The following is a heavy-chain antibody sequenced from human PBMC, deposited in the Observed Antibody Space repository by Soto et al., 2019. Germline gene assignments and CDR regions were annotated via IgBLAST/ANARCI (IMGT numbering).Heavy chain of an antibody. V-gene: IGHV1-18*01. CDR3: ARDLYTVTTLMPYYYYYYGMDV. CDR2: ISAYNGNT. D-gene: IGHD4-17*01. J-gene: IGHJ6*02. Sequence: ASVKVSCKASGYTFTSYGISWVRQAPGQGLEWMGWISAYNGNTNYAQKLQGRVTMTTDTSTSTAYMELRSLRSDDTVVYYCARDLYTVTTLMPYYYYYYGMDVWGQGTTVTVSS. CDR1: GYTFTSYG.